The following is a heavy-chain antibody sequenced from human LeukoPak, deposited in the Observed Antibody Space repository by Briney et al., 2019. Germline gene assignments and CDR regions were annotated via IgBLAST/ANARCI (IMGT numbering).Heavy chain of an antibody. CDR3: VKDHFPYSSGSVIDF. Sequence: GGSLRLSCAASGFTFSNYGMHWVRQAPEKGLEWVAFIRYDESNKHYADSVKGRFTVSRDNSKNTLYMQMNSLRPDDTAVYYCVKDHFPYSSGSVIDFWGQGTLVTVSS. CDR1: GFTFSNYG. V-gene: IGHV3-30*02. D-gene: IGHD6-19*01. CDR2: IRYDESNK. J-gene: IGHJ4*02.